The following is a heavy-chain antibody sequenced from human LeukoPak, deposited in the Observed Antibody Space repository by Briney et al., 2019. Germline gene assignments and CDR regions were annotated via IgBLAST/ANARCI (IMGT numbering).Heavy chain of an antibody. CDR1: GFTFSSYA. D-gene: IGHD3-10*01. CDR2: ISYDGSNK. Sequence: PGGSLRLSCAASGFTFSSYAIHWVRQAPGKGLEWVAIISYDGSNKYYADSVKDRFTIFRDNSKNTLYLQMNSLRPEDTAVYYCARGGSGSYYYYYYYMDVWGKGTTVTVSS. J-gene: IGHJ6*03. CDR3: ARGGSGSYYYYYYYMDV. V-gene: IGHV3-30-3*01.